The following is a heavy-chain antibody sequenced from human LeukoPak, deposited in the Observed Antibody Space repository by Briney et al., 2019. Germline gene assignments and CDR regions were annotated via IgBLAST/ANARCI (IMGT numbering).Heavy chain of an antibody. D-gene: IGHD2-2*01. J-gene: IGHJ4*02. CDR1: GFTFSSYA. Sequence: GGSLGLSCAASGFTFSSYAMSWVRQAPGKGLEWVSAISGSGGSTYYADSVKGRFTISRDNSKNTLYLQMNSLRAEDTAVYYCAKDATVVVPAAISVRRQGFDYWGQGTLVTVSS. V-gene: IGHV3-23*01. CDR2: ISGSGGST. CDR3: AKDATVVVPAAISVRRQGFDY.